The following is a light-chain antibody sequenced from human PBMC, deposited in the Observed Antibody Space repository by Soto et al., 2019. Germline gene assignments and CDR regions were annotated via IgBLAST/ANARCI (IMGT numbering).Light chain of an antibody. CDR2: DVS. Sequence: QSALTQSASVSGSPGQSITIYCTGTISDVGGYNYVSWYQQHPGKAPKLIIYDVSNRPSGVSTRFSGSKSGNTASLTISGLQAEDEDDYSCSSYTSHNSWVYVGGTKPTVL. CDR1: ISDVGGYNY. J-gene: IGLJ3*02. CDR3: SSYTSHNSWV. V-gene: IGLV2-14*01.